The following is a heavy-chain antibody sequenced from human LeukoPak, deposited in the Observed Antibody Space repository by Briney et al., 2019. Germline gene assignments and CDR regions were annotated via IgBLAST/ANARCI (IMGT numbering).Heavy chain of an antibody. Sequence: APVKVSCKASGYTFTSYDMHWVRQAPGQGLEWMGIINLSGDSTSYAQKFQGRVTMTRDTSTSTVYMELSSLRSEDTAVYYCASVLYCGADCYSGRYFFDYWGQGTLVTVSS. V-gene: IGHV1-46*01. CDR1: GYTFTSYD. CDR2: INLSGDST. J-gene: IGHJ4*02. D-gene: IGHD2-21*02. CDR3: ASVLYCGADCYSGRYFFDY.